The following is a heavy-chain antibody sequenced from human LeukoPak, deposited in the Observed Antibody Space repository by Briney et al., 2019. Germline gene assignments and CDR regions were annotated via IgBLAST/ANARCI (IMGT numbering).Heavy chain of an antibody. CDR1: GYTFTGYY. J-gene: IGHJ5*02. D-gene: IGHD5-24*01. Sequence: ASVKVSCKASGYTFTGYYMHWVRQAPGQGLEWMGWINPNSGGTNYQGRVTMTRDTSISTAYMELSRLRSDDTAVYYCAREEMATITFDPWGQGTLVTVSS. CDR2: INPNSGGT. CDR3: AREEMATITFDP. V-gene: IGHV1-2*02.